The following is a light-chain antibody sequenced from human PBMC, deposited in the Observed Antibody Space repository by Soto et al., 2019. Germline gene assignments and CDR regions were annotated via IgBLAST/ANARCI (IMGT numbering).Light chain of an antibody. CDR2: EGN. CDR1: SGDVDSHY. V-gene: IGLV2-14*03. Sequence: QSVLTQPASVSGSAGQSITISCTGTSGDVDSHYVAWYQQHPNKAPKVLIYEGNNRPSGVSDRFSGSKSGNTASLTISGLQAEDEDDYYCSSHKPSITLFGGGTKVTVL. CDR3: SSHKPSITL. J-gene: IGLJ2*01.